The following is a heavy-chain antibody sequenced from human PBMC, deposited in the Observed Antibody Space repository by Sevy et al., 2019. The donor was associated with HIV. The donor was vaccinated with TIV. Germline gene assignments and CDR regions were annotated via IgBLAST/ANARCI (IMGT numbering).Heavy chain of an antibody. Sequence: SETLSLTCTVSGGFISSGSYYWGWIRQPPGKGLEWIGTMYYDGSAYYNPSLQSRVSMSVDTSKNQFSLNLSSVTAADTAVYFCARGEDSAMIDYWGQGTLVTVSS. D-gene: IGHD5-18*01. CDR1: GGFISSGSYY. CDR2: MYYDGSA. CDR3: ARGEDSAMIDY. V-gene: IGHV4-39*01. J-gene: IGHJ4*02.